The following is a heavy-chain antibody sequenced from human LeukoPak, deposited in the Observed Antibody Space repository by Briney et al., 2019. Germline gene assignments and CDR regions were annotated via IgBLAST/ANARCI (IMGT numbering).Heavy chain of an antibody. Sequence: ASVKVSCKVSGYTLTELSKHWVRQAPGKGLEWMGGFDPEDGETIYAQKFQGRVTMTEDTSTDTAYMELSSLRSEDTAVYYCATAPYDSSGYYLHFDYWGQGTLVTVSS. D-gene: IGHD3-22*01. CDR1: GYTLTELS. V-gene: IGHV1-24*01. CDR2: FDPEDGET. CDR3: ATAPYDSSGYYLHFDY. J-gene: IGHJ4*02.